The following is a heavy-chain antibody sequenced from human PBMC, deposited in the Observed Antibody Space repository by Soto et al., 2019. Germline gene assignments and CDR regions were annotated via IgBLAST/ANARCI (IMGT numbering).Heavy chain of an antibody. Sequence: ASVKVFCKASGYTFTSYGISWVRQAPGQGLEWMGWISAYNGNTNYAQKLQGRVTMTTDTSTSTAYMELRSLRSDDTAVYYCARAGIVVVPAAINYYYYGMDVWGQGTTVTVSS. D-gene: IGHD2-2*02. CDR2: ISAYNGNT. J-gene: IGHJ6*02. CDR3: ARAGIVVVPAAINYYYYGMDV. V-gene: IGHV1-18*04. CDR1: GYTFTSYG.